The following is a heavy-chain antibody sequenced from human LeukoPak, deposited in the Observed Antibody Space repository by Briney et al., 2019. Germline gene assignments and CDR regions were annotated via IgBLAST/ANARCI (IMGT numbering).Heavy chain of an antibody. V-gene: IGHV4-31*03. J-gene: IGHJ3*02. CDR2: IYYSGST. D-gene: IGHD5-12*01. Sequence: SETLSLTCTVSGGSISSGGYYWSWIRQHPGKGLEWIGYIYYSGSTYYNPSLKSRVTISVDTSKNQFSLKLSSVTAADTAVYYCATSPTNIVATIQDAFDIWGQGTMVTVSS. CDR3: ATSPTNIVATIQDAFDI. CDR1: GGSISSGGYY.